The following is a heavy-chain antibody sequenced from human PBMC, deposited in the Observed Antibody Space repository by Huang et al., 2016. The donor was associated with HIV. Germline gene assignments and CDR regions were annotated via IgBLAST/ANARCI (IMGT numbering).Heavy chain of an antibody. V-gene: IGHV5-51*01. D-gene: IGHD4-4*01. CDR3: ARQRAYGSTYADY. Sequence: EVQLVQSGAEVKKSGESLKISCKGSGYKFTSYGIGWVRQTPGKGLAWMGIIYPGDSDPRYRPSFKGQVTISADKSINTAYLQWSSLKASDTAMYYCARQRAYGSTYADYWGQGTLVTVSS. CDR2: IYPGDSDP. J-gene: IGHJ4*02. CDR1: GYKFTSYG.